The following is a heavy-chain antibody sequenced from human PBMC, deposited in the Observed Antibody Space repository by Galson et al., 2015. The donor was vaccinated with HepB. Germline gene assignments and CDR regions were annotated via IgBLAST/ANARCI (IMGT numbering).Heavy chain of an antibody. Sequence: SVKVSCKASGGTFSSYAISWVRQAPGQGLEWMGGIIPIFGTANYAQKFQGRVTITADESTSTAYMELSSLRSEDTAVYYCARTYYYDSSGPENHPNWFDPWGQGTLVTASS. D-gene: IGHD3-22*01. CDR1: GGTFSSYA. CDR2: IIPIFGTA. V-gene: IGHV1-69*13. CDR3: ARTYYYDSSGPENHPNWFDP. J-gene: IGHJ5*02.